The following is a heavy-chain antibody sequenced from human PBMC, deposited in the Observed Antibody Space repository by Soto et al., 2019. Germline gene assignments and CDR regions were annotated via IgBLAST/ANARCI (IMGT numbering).Heavy chain of an antibody. Sequence: QVQLVQSGAEVKKPGASVKVSCKASGYTFTSYGISWVRQAPGQGLEWMGWISAYNGNTNYAQKRQGRVSMTTDTSTSPAYMELRSLRSDDTAVYYCASSLLVGYGLEGESHWGQGTLVTVSS. D-gene: IGHD5-18*01. V-gene: IGHV1-18*01. CDR1: GYTFTSYG. CDR3: ASSLLVGYGLEGESH. CDR2: ISAYNGNT. J-gene: IGHJ1*01.